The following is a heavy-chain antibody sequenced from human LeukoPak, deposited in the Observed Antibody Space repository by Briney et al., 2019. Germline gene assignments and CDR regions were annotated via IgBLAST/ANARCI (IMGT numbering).Heavy chain of an antibody. CDR2: IYPGDSDS. CDR3: ARRGRGYCSSTSCFFDS. CDR1: GYTFTSYW. D-gene: IGHD2-2*01. Sequence: GESLKISCKGSGYTFTSYWIGWVRQMPGKGLEWMGIIYPGDSDSGYSPSFQGQVTISADKSISTAYLQWSSLKASDTAMYYCARRGRGYCSSTSCFFDSWGQGTLVTVSS. J-gene: IGHJ5*01. V-gene: IGHV5-51*01.